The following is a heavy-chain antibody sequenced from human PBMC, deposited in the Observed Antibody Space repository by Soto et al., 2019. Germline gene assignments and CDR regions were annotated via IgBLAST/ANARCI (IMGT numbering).Heavy chain of an antibody. D-gene: IGHD6-19*01. J-gene: IGHJ4*02. CDR1: GGSISSGGYS. CDR3: ARVFESSGWYYFDY. Sequence: SETLSLTCAVSGGSISSGGYSWSWIRQPPGKGLEWIGYIYHSGSTYYNPSLKSRVTISVDRSKNQFSLKLSSVTAADTAVYYCARVFESSGWYYFDYWGQGTLVTVSS. CDR2: IYHSGST. V-gene: IGHV4-30-2*01.